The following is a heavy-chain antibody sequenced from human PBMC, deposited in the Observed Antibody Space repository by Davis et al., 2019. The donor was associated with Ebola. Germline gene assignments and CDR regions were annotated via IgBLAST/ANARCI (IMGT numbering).Heavy chain of an antibody. CDR2: ISSSGSTI. CDR3: ARHRSSSGYYYGFDV. Sequence: GESLKISCAASGFTFSDYYMSWIRQAPGKGLEWVSYISSSGSTIYYADSVKGRFTISRDNAKNSLYLQMNSLRAEDTAVYYCARHRSSSGYYYGFDVWGQGTTVTVSS. V-gene: IGHV3-11*01. CDR1: GFTFSDYY. D-gene: IGHD6-6*01. J-gene: IGHJ6*02.